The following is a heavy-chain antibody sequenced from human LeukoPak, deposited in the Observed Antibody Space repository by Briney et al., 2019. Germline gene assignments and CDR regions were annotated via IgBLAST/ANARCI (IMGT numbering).Heavy chain of an antibody. D-gene: IGHD3-22*01. CDR1: GYTFTSYG. CDR2: INPNSGGT. Sequence: ASVKVSCKASGYTFTSYGISWVRQAPGQGLEWMGWINPNSGGTNYAQKFQGRVTMTRDTSISTAYMELSRLRSDDTAVYYCARGYYDSSGYFDYWGQGTLVTVSS. CDR3: ARGYYDSSGYFDY. J-gene: IGHJ4*02. V-gene: IGHV1-2*02.